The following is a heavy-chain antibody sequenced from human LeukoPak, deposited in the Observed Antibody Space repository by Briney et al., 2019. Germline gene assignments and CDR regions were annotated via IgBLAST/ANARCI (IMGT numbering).Heavy chain of an antibody. CDR3: ARGEHKATITGSDS. D-gene: IGHD5-24*01. V-gene: IGHV3-21*01. CDR1: GFSFSDYY. J-gene: IGHJ1*01. Sequence: GGSLRLSRAASGFSFSDYYMHWVRQAPGKGLEWVSAISSSSSYIYYADSVKGRFTISRDNAENSVSLQMHDLRAGDTAVYFCARGEHKATITGSDSWGQGTLVTVSS. CDR2: ISSSSSYI.